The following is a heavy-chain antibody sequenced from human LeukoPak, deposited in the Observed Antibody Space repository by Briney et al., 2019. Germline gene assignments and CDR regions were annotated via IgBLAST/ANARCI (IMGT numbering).Heavy chain of an antibody. D-gene: IGHD2-21*02. Sequence: SVKVSCKASGGTFISYAISWVRQAPGQGLEWMGGIIPIFGTANYAQKFQGRVTIAADKSTSTAYMELSSLRSEDTAVYYCASSRYCGGDCYSYFDYWGQGTLVTVSS. CDR1: GGTFISYA. V-gene: IGHV1-69*06. CDR2: IIPIFGTA. CDR3: ASSRYCGGDCYSYFDY. J-gene: IGHJ4*02.